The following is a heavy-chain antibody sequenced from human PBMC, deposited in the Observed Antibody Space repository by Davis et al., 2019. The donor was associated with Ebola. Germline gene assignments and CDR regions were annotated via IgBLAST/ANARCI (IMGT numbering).Heavy chain of an antibody. J-gene: IGHJ4*02. V-gene: IGHV4-59*12. CDR1: GGSISSYY. Sequence: MPSETLSLTCTVSGGSISSYYWSWIRQPPGKGLEWIGYIYHSGSTYYNPSLKSRVTISVDTSKNQFSLKLSSVTAADTAVYYCARDEGYSYGLGYWGQGTLVTVSS. D-gene: IGHD5-18*01. CDR2: IYHSGST. CDR3: ARDEGYSYGLGY.